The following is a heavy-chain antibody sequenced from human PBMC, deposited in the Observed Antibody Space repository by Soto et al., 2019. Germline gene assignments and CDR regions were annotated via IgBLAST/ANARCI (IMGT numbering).Heavy chain of an antibody. Sequence: QVQLQESGPGLVKPSETLSLTCTVSGVSVNSGSFYWAWIRQPPGKGLEWIGFISYSGTTNYNPSLKSRVTISVDTSRSQISLKVSSLTAADSAVYYCARGATVTQYDYWGQGTLVTVSS. CDR3: ARGATVTQYDY. J-gene: IGHJ4*02. D-gene: IGHD4-17*01. V-gene: IGHV4-61*01. CDR1: GVSVNSGSFY. CDR2: ISYSGTT.